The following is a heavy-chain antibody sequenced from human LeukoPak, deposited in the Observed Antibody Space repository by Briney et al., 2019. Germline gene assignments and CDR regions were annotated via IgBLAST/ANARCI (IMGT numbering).Heavy chain of an antibody. CDR2: IIPIFGTA. V-gene: IGHV1-69*13. J-gene: IGHJ4*02. Sequence: SVTVSCKASGGTFSSYAISWVRQAPGQGLEWMGGIIPIFGTANYAQKFQGRVTITADESTSTAYMELSSLRSEDTAVYYCARVGYSSPNPFDYWGQGTLVTVSS. CDR3: ARVGYSSPNPFDY. CDR1: GGTFSSYA. D-gene: IGHD6-13*01.